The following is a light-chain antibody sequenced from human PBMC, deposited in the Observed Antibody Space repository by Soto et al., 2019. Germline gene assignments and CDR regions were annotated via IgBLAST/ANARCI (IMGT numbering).Light chain of an antibody. CDR1: QSVSSSY. Sequence: EIVLTQSPGTLSLSPVERATLSCRASQSVSSSYLAWYQQKPGQAPRLLIYGASSRATGIPDRFSGSGSGTDFTLTISRLEPEDFAVYYCQQYGSSPAWTFGQGTRWIS. CDR2: GAS. CDR3: QQYGSSPAWT. J-gene: IGKJ1*01. V-gene: IGKV3-20*01.